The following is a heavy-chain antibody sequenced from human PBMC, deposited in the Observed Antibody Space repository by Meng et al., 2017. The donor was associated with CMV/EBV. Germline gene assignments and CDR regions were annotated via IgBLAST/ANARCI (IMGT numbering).Heavy chain of an antibody. D-gene: IGHD2-2*01. CDR3: ARDNIPAAPNYYGMDV. V-gene: IGHV3-21*01. CDR2: ISSSSRYI. CDR1: GFTFSSYS. Sequence: GESLKISCAASGFTFSSYSMNWVRQAPGKGLEWVSSISSSSRYIYYADSVKGRFTISRDNAKNSLYLQMNSLRAEDTAVYYCARDNIPAAPNYYGMDVWGQGTTVTVSS. J-gene: IGHJ6*02.